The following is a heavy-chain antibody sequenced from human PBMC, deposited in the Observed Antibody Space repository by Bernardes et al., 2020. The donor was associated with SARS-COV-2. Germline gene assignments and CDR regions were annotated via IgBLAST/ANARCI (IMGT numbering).Heavy chain of an antibody. CDR1: GFTFSKYT. V-gene: IGHV3-23*01. Sequence: GSLRLSCAASGFTFSKYTMSWVRQAPGKGLEWVSVVSGIDGRTYYGDSVKGRFAISRDNSKDTLYLQMNSLRVEDTALYYCVRGPTDGYWGQGTLVTVSS. CDR3: VRGPTDGY. D-gene: IGHD2-8*02. CDR2: VSGIDGRT. J-gene: IGHJ4*02.